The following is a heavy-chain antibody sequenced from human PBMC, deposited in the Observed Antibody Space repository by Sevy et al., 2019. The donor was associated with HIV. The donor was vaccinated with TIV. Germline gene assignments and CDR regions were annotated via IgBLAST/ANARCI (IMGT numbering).Heavy chain of an antibody. J-gene: IGHJ4*02. Sequence: GGSLRLSCAASGFTFDDYAMHWVRQAPGKGLEWVSLISWDGGSTYYADSVKGRFTISRDNSKNSLSLQMTSLGAEDTAFYYCAKDLAGEGPYGSGSLDYWGQGTLVTVSS. CDR3: AKDLAGEGPYGSGSLDY. CDR1: GFTFDDYA. CDR2: ISWDGGST. D-gene: IGHD3-10*01. V-gene: IGHV3-43D*03.